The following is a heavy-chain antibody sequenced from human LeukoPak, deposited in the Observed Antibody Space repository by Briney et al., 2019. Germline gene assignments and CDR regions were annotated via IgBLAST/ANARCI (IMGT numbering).Heavy chain of an antibody. D-gene: IGHD1-26*01. CDR3: AKVLQATGPNYFDY. CDR2: ISYDGSNK. J-gene: IGHJ4*02. CDR1: GFTFSSYG. V-gene: IGHV3-30*18. Sequence: GGSLRLSCAASGFTFSSYGMHWVHQAPGKGLEWVAVISYDGSNKYYADSVKGRFTISRDNSKNTLYLQMNSLRAEDTAVYYCAKVLQATGPNYFDYWGQGTLVTVSS.